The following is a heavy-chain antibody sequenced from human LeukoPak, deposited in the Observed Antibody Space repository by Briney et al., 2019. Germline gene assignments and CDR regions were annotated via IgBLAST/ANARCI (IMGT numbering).Heavy chain of an antibody. D-gene: IGHD6-13*01. Sequence: GGSLRLSCAASGFIFSNYGMHWVRQAPGQGLEWVAFIRYDGNNKYYVDSVQGRFTISRDNSKNTLHLQMNSLRAEDTAVYYCAKDHGSSWYGNYFDYWGQGILVTVSS. J-gene: IGHJ4*02. CDR2: IRYDGNNK. CDR1: GFIFSNYG. V-gene: IGHV3-30*02. CDR3: AKDHGSSWYGNYFDY.